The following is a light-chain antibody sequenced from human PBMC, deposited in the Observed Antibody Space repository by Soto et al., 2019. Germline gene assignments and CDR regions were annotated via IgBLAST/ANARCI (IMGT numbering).Light chain of an antibody. V-gene: IGLV2-23*01. J-gene: IGLJ2*01. CDR2: EDD. CDR3: YSYAGGSTSV. CDR1: SSEDGSYNL. Sequence: QSALTQPASVSGSPGPSITISCTGTSSEDGSYNLVSWYQQYPGKAPKIMMYEDDERPSGVSNRFSCSKSGNTASLTIAGLQAEDEAVYDWYSYAGGSTSVFGGGTKLTVL.